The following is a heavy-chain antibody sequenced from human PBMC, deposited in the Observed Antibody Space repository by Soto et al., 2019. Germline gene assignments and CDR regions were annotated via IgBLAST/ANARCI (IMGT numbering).Heavy chain of an antibody. CDR2: INHSGRT. V-gene: IGHV4-34*01. Sequence: QVQLQQWGAGLLKPSETLSLTCAVYGGTFSGYYWSWIRQPPGKGLEWIGEINHSGRTNYNPSLRSGATISVDTSKNQLSLTLTSVTAADTAVYYCARAPYDFWSGRHRIPHYGMDVWGQGTTVTVSS. CDR3: ARAPYDFWSGRHRIPHYGMDV. J-gene: IGHJ6*02. D-gene: IGHD3-3*01. CDR1: GGTFSGYY.